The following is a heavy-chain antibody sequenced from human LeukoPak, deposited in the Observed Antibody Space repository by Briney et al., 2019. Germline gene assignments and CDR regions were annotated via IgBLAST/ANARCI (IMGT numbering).Heavy chain of an antibody. CDR1: GGSISSSSYY. Sequence: PSETLSLTCTVSGGSISSSSYYWGWIRQPPGKGLEWIGRIYYSGSTYYNPSLKSRVTISVDTSKNQFSLKLSSVTAADTAVYYCARDRFSRIVYYYYYMDVWGKGTTVTVSS. CDR2: IYYSGST. CDR3: ARDRFSRIVYYYYYMDV. J-gene: IGHJ6*03. V-gene: IGHV4-39*02. D-gene: IGHD3-22*01.